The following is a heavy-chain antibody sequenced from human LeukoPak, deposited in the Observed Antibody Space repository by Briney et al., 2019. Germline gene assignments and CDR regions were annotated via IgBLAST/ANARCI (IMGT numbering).Heavy chain of an antibody. CDR2: INHSGST. V-gene: IGHV4-34*01. Sequence: PSETLSLTCAVYGGSFSGYYWSWIRQPPGKGLEWIGEINHSGSTSYNPSLKSRATISVDTSKNQFSLKLSSVTAADTAVYYCARPDYYDSSGPYFDYWGQGTLVTVSS. D-gene: IGHD3-22*01. CDR3: ARPDYYDSSGPYFDY. CDR1: GGSFSGYY. J-gene: IGHJ4*02.